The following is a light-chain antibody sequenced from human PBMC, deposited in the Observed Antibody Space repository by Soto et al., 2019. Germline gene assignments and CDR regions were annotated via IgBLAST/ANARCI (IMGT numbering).Light chain of an antibody. J-gene: IGKJ3*01. CDR2: AAT. V-gene: IGKV1-5*01. CDR3: QQYNSYR. Sequence: DIQMTQSPSSLSASVGDRVTITCRASQSISSYLNWYQHKPGKAPNLLIYAATTLQSGVPSRFSGSGSGTEFTLTISSLQPDDFATYYCQQYNSYRFGPGTKVDIK. CDR1: QSISSY.